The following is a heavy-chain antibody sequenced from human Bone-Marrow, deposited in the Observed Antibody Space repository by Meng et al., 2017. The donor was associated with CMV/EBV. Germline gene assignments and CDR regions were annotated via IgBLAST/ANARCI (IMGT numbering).Heavy chain of an antibody. J-gene: IGHJ4*02. D-gene: IGHD4-17*01. CDR3: ARDPGDHDFDY. Sequence: GSLRLSCTVSGGPISSSSYYWGWIRQPPGKGLEWIGSIYYSGSTYYNPSLKSRVTISVDTSKNQFSLKLSSVTAADTAVYYCARDPGDHDFDYWGRGTLVTVSS. V-gene: IGHV4-39*07. CDR1: GGPISSSSYY. CDR2: IYYSGST.